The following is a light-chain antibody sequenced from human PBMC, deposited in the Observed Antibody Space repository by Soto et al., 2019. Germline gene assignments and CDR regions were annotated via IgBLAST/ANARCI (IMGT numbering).Light chain of an antibody. CDR3: QQYETFSGT. Sequence: DIQMTQSHSTLSGSVGDRVTITCRDSQTISSWLAWYQQKPGKAPKLLIYKASTLKSGVPSRFSGSGSGTEFTLTISSLQPDDFATDYCQQYETFSGTFGPETKVDIK. J-gene: IGKJ1*01. V-gene: IGKV1-5*03. CDR2: KAS. CDR1: QTISSW.